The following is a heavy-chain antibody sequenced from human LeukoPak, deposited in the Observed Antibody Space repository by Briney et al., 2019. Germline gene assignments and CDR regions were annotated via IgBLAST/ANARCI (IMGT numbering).Heavy chain of an antibody. CDR3: AREGYSSSWYFHDAFDI. J-gene: IGHJ3*02. D-gene: IGHD6-13*01. Sequence: SETLSLTCTVSGGSISSYYWSWIRQPPGKGLEWIGYIYYSGSTNYNPSIKSRVTISVDTSKNQFSLKLSSVTAADTAVYYCAREGYSSSWYFHDAFDIWGQGTMVTVSS. CDR2: IYYSGST. CDR1: GGSISSYY. V-gene: IGHV4-59*01.